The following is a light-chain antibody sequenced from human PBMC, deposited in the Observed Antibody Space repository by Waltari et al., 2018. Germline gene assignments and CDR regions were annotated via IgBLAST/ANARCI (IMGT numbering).Light chain of an antibody. Sequence: EIVLTQSPGTLSLSPGERATLSCRASQSVSSSYLAWYQQKPGQAPRLLIYGAYSRATGIPDRFSGSGSGTDFTLTISRLEPEDFAVYYCQQYGSSPPGTFGGGTKVEIK. CDR1: QSVSSSY. CDR2: GAY. V-gene: IGKV3-20*01. CDR3: QQYGSSPPGT. J-gene: IGKJ4*01.